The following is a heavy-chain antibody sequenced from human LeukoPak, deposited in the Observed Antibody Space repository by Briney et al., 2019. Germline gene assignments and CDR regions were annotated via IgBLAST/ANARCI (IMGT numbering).Heavy chain of an antibody. Sequence: PGRSLRLSCAASGFTFSSYAMHWVRQAPGKGLEWVANINQGGGEKYYLNSVKGRFTISRDNAKNSLYLQMNSLRADDTAIYYCVRDGSGYDYWGQGTLVTVSS. CDR2: INQGGGEK. CDR1: GFTFSSYA. V-gene: IGHV3-7*03. CDR3: VRDGSGYDY. D-gene: IGHD6-19*01. J-gene: IGHJ4*02.